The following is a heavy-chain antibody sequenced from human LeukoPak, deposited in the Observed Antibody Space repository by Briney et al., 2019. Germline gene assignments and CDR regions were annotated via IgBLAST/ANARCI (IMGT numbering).Heavy chain of an antibody. CDR2: IGTKAGSYAT. CDR1: GFSFSGSA. Sequence: PGGSLRLSCAASGFSFSGSAVHWVRQASGKGLEWVGLIGTKAGSYATTYAESVKGRFTISRDDSKSTAYLQMDSLKTEDTAVYYCSRFLSGGGSDSHFDYWGQGTLVTVSS. CDR3: SRFLSGGGSDSHFDY. V-gene: IGHV3-73*01. J-gene: IGHJ4*02. D-gene: IGHD5-12*01.